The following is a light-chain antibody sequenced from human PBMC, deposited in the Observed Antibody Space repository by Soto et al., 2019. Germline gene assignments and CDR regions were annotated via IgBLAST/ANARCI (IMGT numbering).Light chain of an antibody. CDR3: HQGKSFPLN. CDR2: AAS. CDR1: QGISSW. J-gene: IGKJ4*01. V-gene: IGKV1-12*01. Sequence: DIQMTQSPSSVYASVGDRVTITCRASQGISSWLAWFQQTPGEAPRLLIYAASSLHSGVPSRFSGSGSGTEFTLTIRSLQPEDFATYYCHQGKSFPLNFGGGTKVEIK.